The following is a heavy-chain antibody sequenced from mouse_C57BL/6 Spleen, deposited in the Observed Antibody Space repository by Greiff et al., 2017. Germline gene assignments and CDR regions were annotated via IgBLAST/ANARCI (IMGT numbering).Heavy chain of an antibody. Sequence: EVHLVESGGDLVKPGGSLKLSCAASGFTFSSYGMSWVRQTPDKRLEWVATISSGGSYTYYPDSVKGRFTISRDNAKNTLYLQMCSLKSEDTAMYYCAGQAGYYYEYDVWGQGTTLTVSS. D-gene: IGHD2-4*01. J-gene: IGHJ2*01. CDR3: AGQAGYYYEYDV. CDR2: ISSGGSYT. CDR1: GFTFSSYG. V-gene: IGHV5-6*01.